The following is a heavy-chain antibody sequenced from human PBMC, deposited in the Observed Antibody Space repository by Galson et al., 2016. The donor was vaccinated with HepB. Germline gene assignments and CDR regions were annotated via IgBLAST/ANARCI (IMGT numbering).Heavy chain of an antibody. Sequence: SVKVSCKASGGTFSSYAINWVRQAPGQGLEWMGRIIPVLVKTDYAKYAEKFQGRVTFTADKSTTTASMELSSLTFEDTAVYYCANQCLPAHGMDVWGQGTTVTVSS. CDR2: IIPVLVKTDYA. J-gene: IGHJ6*02. CDR1: GGTFSSYA. D-gene: IGHD5/OR15-5a*01. CDR3: ANQCLPAHGMDV. V-gene: IGHV1-69*04.